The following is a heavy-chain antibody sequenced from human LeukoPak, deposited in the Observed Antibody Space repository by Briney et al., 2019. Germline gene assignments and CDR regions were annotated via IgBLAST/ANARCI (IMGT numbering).Heavy chain of an antibody. J-gene: IGHJ4*02. V-gene: IGHV4-59*08. D-gene: IGHD1-26*01. CDR1: GGSISRYY. CDR2: IYSSGST. Sequence: SETLSLTCTVSGGSISRYYWNWIRQSPGKGLEWLGYIYSSGSTNYNPSLRSRVTISVDTSKNQFSLKLSSVTAADTAVYYCARRWGGATSGFDYWGQGTLVTVSS. CDR3: ARRWGGATSGFDY.